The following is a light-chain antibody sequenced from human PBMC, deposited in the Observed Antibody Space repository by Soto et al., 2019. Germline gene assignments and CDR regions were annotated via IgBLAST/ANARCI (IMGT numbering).Light chain of an antibody. J-gene: IGKJ1*01. CDR3: QQYAISPWT. CDR2: GAS. V-gene: IGKV3-20*01. Sequence: EIVLTQSPGTLSLSPGERATLSCRASQTVDTNYLAWYQQIPGQAPRLLIYGASTRATGIPDRFSGSGSGTDFTLTISRLDPEDSAVYYCQQYAISPWTFGQGTKVEIK. CDR1: QTVDTNY.